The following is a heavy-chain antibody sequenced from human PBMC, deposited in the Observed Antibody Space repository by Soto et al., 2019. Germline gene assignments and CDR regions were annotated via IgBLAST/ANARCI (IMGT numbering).Heavy chain of an antibody. V-gene: IGHV3-48*01. Sequence: GGSLRLSCAASGFTFSIYAMSWVRQAPGKGLEWVSYISSSSTTIYYADSVKGRFTISRDNAKNSLYLQMNSLRAEDTAVYYCARDPGYSSGLFDYWGQGTLVTVSS. D-gene: IGHD6-19*01. CDR1: GFTFSIYA. CDR2: ISSSSTTI. CDR3: ARDPGYSSGLFDY. J-gene: IGHJ4*02.